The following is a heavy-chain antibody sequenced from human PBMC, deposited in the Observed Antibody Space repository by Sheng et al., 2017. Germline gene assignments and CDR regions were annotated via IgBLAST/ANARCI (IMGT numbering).Heavy chain of an antibody. CDR2: IWSDGNNK. CDR1: GFTLSRYA. Sequence: QVQLVESGGGVVQPGRSLRLSCAASGFTLSRYAMHWVRQAPGKGLEWVAVIWSDGNNKYYADSVKGRFTIARDNSNNTLYLQTNSLRAEDTAVYYCARDFGNTPLYAMDVWGQGTTVTVSS. J-gene: IGHJ6*02. D-gene: IGHD2-2*02. CDR3: ARDFGNTPLYAMDV. V-gene: IGHV3-33*01.